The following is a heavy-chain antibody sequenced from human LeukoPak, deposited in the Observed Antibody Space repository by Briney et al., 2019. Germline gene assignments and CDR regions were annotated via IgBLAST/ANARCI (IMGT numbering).Heavy chain of an antibody. J-gene: IGHJ4*02. Sequence: PSETLSLTCSVSGGSISSYYWSWIRQPPGKGLEWIGYIYYSGSTDYNPSLKSRVTISVDTSKNQFSLKLSSVTAADTAVYYGARHYSSGWYEGWYYWGQGILVTVSS. CDR3: ARHYSSGWYEGWYY. D-gene: IGHD6-19*01. V-gene: IGHV4-59*01. CDR2: IYYSGST. CDR1: GGSISSYY.